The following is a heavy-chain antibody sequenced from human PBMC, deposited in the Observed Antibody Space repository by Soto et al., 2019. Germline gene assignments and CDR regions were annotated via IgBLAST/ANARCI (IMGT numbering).Heavy chain of an antibody. CDR2: IIPIFGTA. Sequence: SVKVSCKASGGTFSSYAISWVRQAPGQGLEWMGGIIPIFGTANYAQKFQGRVTITADESTSTAYMELSSLRSEDTAVYYCARGDYDFWSGYYTRFDYYYGMDVWG. CDR3: ARGDYDFWSGYYTRFDYYYGMDV. CDR1: GGTFSSYA. D-gene: IGHD3-3*01. V-gene: IGHV1-69*13. J-gene: IGHJ6*02.